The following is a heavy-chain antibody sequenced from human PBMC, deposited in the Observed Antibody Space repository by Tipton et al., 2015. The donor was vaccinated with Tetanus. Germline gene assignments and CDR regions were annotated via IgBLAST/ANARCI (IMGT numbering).Heavy chain of an antibody. D-gene: IGHD1-26*01. J-gene: IGHJ3*02. Sequence: TLSLTCTVAGDSISSGGYYWNWVRQNPGKGLEWLGYIFSGGTTFYSPSLNGRISMSLDTSKNLFALRLVSVTAADTAVYYCARDRHPYRISGAIRGNDALDIWGPGALVTVSS. CDR1: GDSISSGGYY. V-gene: IGHV4-31*03. CDR2: IFSGGTT. CDR3: ARDRHPYRISGAIRGNDALDI.